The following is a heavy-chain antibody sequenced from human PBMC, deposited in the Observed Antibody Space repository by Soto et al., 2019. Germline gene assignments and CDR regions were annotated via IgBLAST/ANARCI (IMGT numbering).Heavy chain of an antibody. D-gene: IGHD6-6*01. CDR1: GYSFTSYW. CDR3: ARRIAARGDYYYGMDV. V-gene: IGHV5-10-1*01. Sequence: GESLKISCKGSGYSFTSYWISWVRQMPGKGLEWMGRIDPSDSYTNYSPSFQGHVTISADKSISTAYLQWSSLKASDTAMYYCARRIAARGDYYYGMDVWGQGTTVTVSS. CDR2: IDPSDSYT. J-gene: IGHJ6*02.